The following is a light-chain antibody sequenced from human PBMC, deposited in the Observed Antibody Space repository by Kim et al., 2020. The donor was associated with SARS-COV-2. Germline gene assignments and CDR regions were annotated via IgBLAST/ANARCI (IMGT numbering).Light chain of an antibody. CDR3: QQYGSSPRA. J-gene: IGKJ2*01. CDR2: GAS. CDR1: QSVSSSY. Sequence: LSPWERATLSCRASQSVSSSYLAWYQQKPGQAPRLLIYGASSRATGIPDRFSGSGSGTDFTLTISRLEPEDFAVYYCQQYGSSPRAFGQGTKLEIK. V-gene: IGKV3-20*01.